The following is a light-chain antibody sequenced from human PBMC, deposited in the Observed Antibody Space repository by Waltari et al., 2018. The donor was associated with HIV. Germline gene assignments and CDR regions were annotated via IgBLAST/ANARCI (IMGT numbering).Light chain of an antibody. V-gene: IGLV2-23*02. J-gene: IGLJ2*01. CDR2: EVS. Sequence: QSALTQPASVSGSPGQSITISCTGTSSDVVIYNLVSCYQQYPGKAPKLIIYEVSKRPSGVSNRFSGSKSGNTASLTISGLQAADEADYYCCSYATSSTFVVFGGGTKLTVL. CDR3: CSYATSSTFVV. CDR1: SSDVVIYNL.